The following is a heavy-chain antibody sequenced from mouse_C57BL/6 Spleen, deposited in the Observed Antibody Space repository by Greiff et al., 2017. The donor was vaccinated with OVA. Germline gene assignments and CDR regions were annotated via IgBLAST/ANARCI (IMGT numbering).Heavy chain of an antibody. V-gene: IGHV3-6*01. D-gene: IGHD1-1*01. CDR2: ISYDGSN. CDR1: GYSITSGYY. J-gene: IGHJ2*01. Sequence: EVKVEESGPGLVKPSQSLSLTCSVTGYSITSGYYWNWIRQFPGNKLEWMGYISYDGSNNYNPSLKNRISITRDTSKNQFFLKLNSVTTEDTATYYCARLYGSNAYYFDYWGQGTTLTVSS. CDR3: ARLYGSNAYYFDY.